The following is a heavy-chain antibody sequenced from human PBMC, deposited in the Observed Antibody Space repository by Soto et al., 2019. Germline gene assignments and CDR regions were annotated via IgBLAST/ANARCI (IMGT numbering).Heavy chain of an antibody. J-gene: IGHJ4*02. Sequence: SETLCLPCTVSGGSVSNVGYYRSSNRQPPGKGLEWIGYIYHSGSTNYNPSLKSRVTISVDTSKNQFSLKLSSVTAADTAVYFCARQVATFGVNYFDYWGQGTLVTVSS. D-gene: IGHD3-3*01. CDR3: ARQVATFGVNYFDY. CDR1: GGSVSNVGYY. CDR2: IYHSGST. V-gene: IGHV4-61*08.